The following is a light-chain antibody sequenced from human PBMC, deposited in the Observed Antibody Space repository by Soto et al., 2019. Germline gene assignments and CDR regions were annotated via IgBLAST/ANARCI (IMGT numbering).Light chain of an antibody. Sequence: EIVLTQSPATLSLSPGERATLSCRASQSVSSYLAWYQQKPGQAPRLLIYDASNRATGIPARFSGSGPGTDFTLTISSLEPEDFAVYYCQQRSNWPLPLTFGGGTKVDIK. CDR1: QSVSSY. J-gene: IGKJ4*01. CDR3: QQRSNWPLPLT. CDR2: DAS. V-gene: IGKV3-11*01.